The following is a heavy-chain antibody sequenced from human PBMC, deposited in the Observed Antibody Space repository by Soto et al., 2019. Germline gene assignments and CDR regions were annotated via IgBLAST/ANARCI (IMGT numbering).Heavy chain of an antibody. Sequence: SVKVSCKASGGTFSSYAISWVRQAPGQGLEWMGGIIPIFGTANYAQKFQGRVTITADESTSTAYMELSSLTSEDTAVYYCASCHSPYYYDSSGYYPVWGQGTLVTVSS. J-gene: IGHJ4*02. CDR2: IIPIFGTA. CDR3: ASCHSPYYYDSSGYYPV. CDR1: GGTFSSYA. V-gene: IGHV1-69*13. D-gene: IGHD3-22*01.